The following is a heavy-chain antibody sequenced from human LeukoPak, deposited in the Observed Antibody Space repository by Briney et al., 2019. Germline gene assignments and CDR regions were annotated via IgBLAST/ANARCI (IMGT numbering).Heavy chain of an antibody. CDR3: AVVPAAIPYYYYYYGMDV. CDR2: VNTNTGNP. D-gene: IGHD2-2*02. J-gene: IGHJ6*02. Sequence: ASVKVSCKASGYTFTSYAMNWVRQAPGQGLEWMGWVNTNTGNPTYAQGFTGRFAFSLDTSVSTAYLQISSLKAEDTAVYYCAVVPAAIPYYYYYYGMDVWGQGTTVTVS. V-gene: IGHV7-4-1*02. CDR1: GYTFTSYA.